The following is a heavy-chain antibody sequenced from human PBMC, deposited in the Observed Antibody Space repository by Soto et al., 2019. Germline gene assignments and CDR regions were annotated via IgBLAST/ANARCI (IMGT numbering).Heavy chain of an antibody. CDR1: GGSISSYY. Sequence: QVQLQESGPGLVKPSETLSLTCTVSGGSISSYYWSWIRQPPGKGLEWIGYIYYSGSTNYNPSLKRVTISVDTSKNQSSLKLSSVTAADTAVYYCARRYGGAFDIWGQGTMVTVSS. J-gene: IGHJ3*02. CDR3: ARRYGGAFDI. V-gene: IGHV4-59*08. CDR2: IYYSGST. D-gene: IGHD3-10*01.